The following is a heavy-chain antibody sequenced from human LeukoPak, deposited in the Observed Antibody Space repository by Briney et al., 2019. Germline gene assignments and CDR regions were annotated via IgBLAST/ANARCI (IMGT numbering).Heavy chain of an antibody. V-gene: IGHV1-2*02. CDR2: LNPNTGGT. CDR3: ARDKISFDY. Sequence: GASVKVSCKASGYTFTDYYMHWVRQAPGQGLEWMGWLNPNTGGTNYAQKYQDRVTMTRDTSTSTAYMELTRLTSDDTAVYYCARDKISFDYWGQGTLMTVSS. D-gene: IGHD2/OR15-2a*01. CDR1: GYTFTDYY. J-gene: IGHJ4*02.